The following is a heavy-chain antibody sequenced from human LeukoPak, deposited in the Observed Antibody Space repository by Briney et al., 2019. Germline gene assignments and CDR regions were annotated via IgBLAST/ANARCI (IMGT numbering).Heavy chain of an antibody. V-gene: IGHV1-18*01. CDR3: ARDEDIVVVVADYNILDY. CDR1: GYTFTSYG. Sequence: ASVKVSCKASGYTFTSYGISWVRQAPGQGLEWMGWISAYNGNTSYAQKLQGRVTMTTDTSTSTAYMELRSLRSDDTAVYYCARDEDIVVVVADYNILDYWGQGTLVTVSS. D-gene: IGHD2-15*01. J-gene: IGHJ4*02. CDR2: ISAYNGNT.